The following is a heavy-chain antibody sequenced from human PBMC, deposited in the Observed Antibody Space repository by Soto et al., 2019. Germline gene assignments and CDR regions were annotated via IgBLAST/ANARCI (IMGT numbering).Heavy chain of an antibody. CDR1: GATFSSFA. D-gene: IGHD3-3*01. V-gene: IGHV1-69*13. CDR2: IIPIFDTI. J-gene: IGHJ4*02. CDR3: ASPLKWSGYYIAFDY. Sequence: SVKVSCKASGATFSSFAFSWVRQAPGQGLEWMGVIIPIFDTIKFAQKFQGRVTFTADESTGTAYMELSSLTSEDTAVYYCASPLKWSGYYIAFDYWGQGTLVTAPQ.